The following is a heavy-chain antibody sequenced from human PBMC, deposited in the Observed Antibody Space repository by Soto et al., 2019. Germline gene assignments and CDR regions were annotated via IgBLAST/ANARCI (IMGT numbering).Heavy chain of an antibody. V-gene: IGHV3-33*05. Sequence: GGSLRLSCASSGFIFSSYGIKWVRQAPGKGLVWVAVISYDGSNKYYADSVKGRFTISRDNSKNTLYLQMNSLRAEDTAVYYCAKDGGYSYGYSPRYYYGMDVWGQGTTVTVSS. CDR1: GFIFSSYG. CDR2: ISYDGSNK. CDR3: AKDGGYSYGYSPRYYYGMDV. J-gene: IGHJ6*02. D-gene: IGHD5-18*01.